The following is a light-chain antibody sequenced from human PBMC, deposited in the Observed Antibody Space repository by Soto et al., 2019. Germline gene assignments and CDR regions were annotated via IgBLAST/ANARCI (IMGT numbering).Light chain of an antibody. CDR3: VSYAGGTYV. Sequence: QSALTQPPSASGSPGQSVTISCTGTSSDVGSYNYVSWYQQHPGKAPKLMIYDVSKRPSGVPDRFSGSKSGNTASLTVFGLQADDEADYYCVSYAGGTYVFGTGTKVTVL. V-gene: IGLV2-8*01. J-gene: IGLJ1*01. CDR2: DVS. CDR1: SSDVGSYNY.